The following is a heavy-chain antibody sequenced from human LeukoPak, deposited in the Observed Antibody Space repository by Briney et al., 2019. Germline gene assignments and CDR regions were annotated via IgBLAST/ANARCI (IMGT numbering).Heavy chain of an antibody. J-gene: IGHJ4*02. CDR1: GFTFINYG. CDR3: AKVHGSGSSDY. Sequence: PGGSLRLSCAASGFTFINYGIHWVRQAPGKGLEWVAFIRYDESNRYYSDSVKGRFTISRDNAKNSLYLQMNSLRAEDTALYYCAKVHGSGSSDYWGQGTLVTVSS. D-gene: IGHD3-10*01. CDR2: IRYDESNR. V-gene: IGHV3-30*02.